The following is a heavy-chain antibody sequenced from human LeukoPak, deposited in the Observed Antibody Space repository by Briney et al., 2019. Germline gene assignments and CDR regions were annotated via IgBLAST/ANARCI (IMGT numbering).Heavy chain of an antibody. CDR1: GGSISSSSCY. V-gene: IGHV4-39*07. CDR2: IYYGGST. Sequence: PSETLSLTCTVSGGSISSSSCYWGWIRQPPGKGLEWIGSIYYGGSTYYNPSLKSRVTISVDTSKNQFSLKLSSVTAADTAVYYCAGWDVSGYYYDYWGQGTLVTVSS. J-gene: IGHJ4*02. D-gene: IGHD3-22*01. CDR3: AGWDVSGYYYDY.